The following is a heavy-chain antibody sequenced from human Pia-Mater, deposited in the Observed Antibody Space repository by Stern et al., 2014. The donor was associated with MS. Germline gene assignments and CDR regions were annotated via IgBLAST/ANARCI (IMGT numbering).Heavy chain of an antibody. CDR2: ISAYNGNT. Sequence: VQLVESGAEVKKPGASVKVSCKASGYTFTSYGISWVRQAPGQGLEWMGWISAYNGNTNYAQKLQGRGTMTTDTSTSTAYMEMRRLRSDDTAVYYCARVSGYSSSWYPWFFDYWGPGTLVTVSS. V-gene: IGHV1-18*01. J-gene: IGHJ4*02. CDR1: GYTFTSYG. CDR3: ARVSGYSSSWYPWFFDY. D-gene: IGHD6-13*01.